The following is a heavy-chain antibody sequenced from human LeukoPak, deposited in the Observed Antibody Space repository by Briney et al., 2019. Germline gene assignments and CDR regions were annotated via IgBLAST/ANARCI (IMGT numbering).Heavy chain of an antibody. D-gene: IGHD4-17*01. CDR3: AKNGDTYYYYYYMDV. V-gene: IGHV4-34*01. Sequence: SETLSLTCAVYGGSFSGYYWSWIRQPPGKGLEWIGEINHSGSTNYNPSLKSRVTISVDTSKNQFSLKLSSVTAADTAVYYCAKNGDTYYYYYYMDVWGKGTTVTVSS. CDR2: INHSGST. CDR1: GGSFSGYY. J-gene: IGHJ6*03.